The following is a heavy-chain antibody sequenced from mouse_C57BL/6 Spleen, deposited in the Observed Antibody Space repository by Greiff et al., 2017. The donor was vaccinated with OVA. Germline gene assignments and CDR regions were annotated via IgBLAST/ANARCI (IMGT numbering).Heavy chain of an antibody. CDR1: GYAFSSSW. CDR3: ARQLRNFFDY. V-gene: IGHV1-82*01. D-gene: IGHD4-1*02. J-gene: IGHJ2*01. Sequence: VQLQQSGPELVKPGASVKISCKASGYAFSSSWMNWVKQRPGKGLEWIGRIYPGDGDTNYNGKFKGKATLTADKSSSTAYMQLSSLTSEDSAVYICARQLRNFFDYWGQGTTLTVAS. CDR2: IYPGDGDT.